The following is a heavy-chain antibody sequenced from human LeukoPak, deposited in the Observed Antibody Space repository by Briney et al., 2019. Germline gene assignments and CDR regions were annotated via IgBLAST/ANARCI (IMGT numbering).Heavy chain of an antibody. V-gene: IGHV3-74*01. CDR1: GFTFSSFR. J-gene: IGHJ4*02. D-gene: IGHD3-16*01. Sequence: PGGSLRLSCAASGFTFSSFRMHWVRHAPGKGLVWVSRIDYDGTTTAYADSVKGRFTISRDNAKNTLFLQLNSLRVEDTAVYFCVRSRGGDFDHWGQGNLVTVSS. CDR3: VRSRGGDFDH. CDR2: IDYDGTTT.